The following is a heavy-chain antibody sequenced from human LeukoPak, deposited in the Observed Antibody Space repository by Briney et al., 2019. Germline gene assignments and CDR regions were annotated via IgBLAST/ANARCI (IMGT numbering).Heavy chain of an antibody. CDR1: GYTFTSYD. J-gene: IGHJ6*02. CDR3: ARSPYYYYGMDV. CDR2: TNPNSGNT. V-gene: IGHV1-8*01. Sequence: ASVKVSCKASGYTFTSYDINWVRQATGQGLEWMGWTNPNSGNTGYAQKFQGRVTMTRNTSISTAYMELSSLRSEDTAVYYCARSPYYYYGMDVWGQGTTVTVSS.